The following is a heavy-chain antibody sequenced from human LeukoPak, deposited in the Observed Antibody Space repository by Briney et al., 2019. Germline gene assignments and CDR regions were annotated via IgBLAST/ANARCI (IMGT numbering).Heavy chain of an antibody. CDR1: GFTFSSYW. CDR3: ARALIAAAGWYFDL. D-gene: IGHD2-21*01. V-gene: IGHV3-74*01. J-gene: IGHJ2*01. Sequence: GGSPRLSCAASGFTFSSYWMHWVRQAPGKGLVWVSHIYSDGSSTNYADSVKGRFTISRDNAKNTLYLQMNSLRAEDTAVYYCARALIAAAGWYFDLWGRGTLVTVSS. CDR2: IYSDGSST.